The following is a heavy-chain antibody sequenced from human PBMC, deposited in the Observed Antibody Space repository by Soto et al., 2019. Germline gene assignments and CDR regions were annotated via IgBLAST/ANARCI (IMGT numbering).Heavy chain of an antibody. J-gene: IGHJ4*02. CDR1: GFTFDDYG. CDR2: ISGSGGST. CDR3: ARGFTIFGVVTPTPYDY. V-gene: IGHV3-23*01. Sequence: PGGSLRLSCAASGFTFDDYGMSWVRQVPGKGLEWVSAISGSGGSTYYADSVKGRFTISRDNSKNTLYLQMNSLRAEDTAVYYCARGFTIFGVVTPTPYDYWGQGTLVTVSS. D-gene: IGHD3-3*01.